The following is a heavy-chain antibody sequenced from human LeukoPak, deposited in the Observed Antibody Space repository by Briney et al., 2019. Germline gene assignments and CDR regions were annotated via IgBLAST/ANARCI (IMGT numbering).Heavy chain of an antibody. J-gene: IGHJ4*02. CDR3: AREAGYYDSSGYHDY. CDR1: GGSFSGYY. D-gene: IGHD3-22*01. CDR2: INHSGST. V-gene: IGHV4-34*01. Sequence: SETLSLTCAVYGGSFSGYYWSWIRQPPGKGLEWIGEINHSGSTNYNPSLKSRVTISVDTSKNQFSLKLSSVTAADTAVYYCAREAGYYDSSGYHDYWGQGTLVTVSS.